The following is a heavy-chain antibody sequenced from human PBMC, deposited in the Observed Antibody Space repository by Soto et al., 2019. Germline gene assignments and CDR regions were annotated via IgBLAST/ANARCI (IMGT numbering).Heavy chain of an antibody. CDR3: AAERTQDYYYYYGMDV. J-gene: IGHJ6*02. Sequence: GPSVKVSCKASGFTFTSSAVQWVRQARGQRLEWIGWIVVGSGNTNYAQKFQERVTITRDMSTSTAYMELSSLRSEDTAVYYCAAERTQDYYYYYGMDVWGQGTTVTVSS. CDR1: GFTFTSSA. V-gene: IGHV1-58*01. CDR2: IVVGSGNT.